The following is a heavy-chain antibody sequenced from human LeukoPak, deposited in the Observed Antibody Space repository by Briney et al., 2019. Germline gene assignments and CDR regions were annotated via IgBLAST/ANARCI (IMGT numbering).Heavy chain of an antibody. V-gene: IGHV4-4*02. Sequence: SGTLSLTCAVSGGSISSSNWWSWVRQPPGKVLEWIGEIYHSGSTNYNPSLKSRVTISVDKSKNQFSLKLSSVTAADTAVYYCARSWYGGSYYFDYWGQGTLVTVSS. CDR3: ARSWYGGSYYFDY. CDR1: GGSISSSNW. CDR2: IYHSGST. D-gene: IGHD6-13*01. J-gene: IGHJ4*02.